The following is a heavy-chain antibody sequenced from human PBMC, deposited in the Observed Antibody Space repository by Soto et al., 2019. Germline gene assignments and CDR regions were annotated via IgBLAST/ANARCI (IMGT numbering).Heavy chain of an antibody. CDR2: ISYDGSNK. D-gene: IGHD3-22*01. J-gene: IGHJ6*02. CDR3: AKRNYYDSSGYYYRDEVAGMDV. V-gene: IGHV3-30*18. Sequence: GGSLRLSCAASGFTFSSYGMHWVRQAPGKGLEWVAVISYDGSNKYYADSVKGRFTISRDNSKNTLYLQMNSLRAEDTAVYYCAKRNYYDSSGYYYRDEVAGMDVWGQGTTVTVSS. CDR1: GFTFSSYG.